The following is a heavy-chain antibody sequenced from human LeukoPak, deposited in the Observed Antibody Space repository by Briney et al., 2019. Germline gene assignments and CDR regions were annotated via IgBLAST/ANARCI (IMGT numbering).Heavy chain of an antibody. J-gene: IGHJ3*02. Sequence: GGSLRLSCAASGFTFSSYWMSWVRQAPGKGLEWVANIKQDGSEKYYVDSVKGRFTISRDNAKNSLYLQMNSLRAEDTAVYYCARDTYYYDSSGYSGPRYAFDIWGQGTMVTVSS. V-gene: IGHV3-7*01. CDR1: GFTFSSYW. CDR3: ARDTYYYDSSGYSGPRYAFDI. D-gene: IGHD3-22*01. CDR2: IKQDGSEK.